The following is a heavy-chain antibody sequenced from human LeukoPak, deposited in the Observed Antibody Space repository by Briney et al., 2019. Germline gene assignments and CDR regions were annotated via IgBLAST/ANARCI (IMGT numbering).Heavy chain of an antibody. V-gene: IGHV4-34*01. D-gene: IGHD1-14*01. CDR1: GGSFSGYY. CDR3: ARVPKLLNHNWFDP. CDR2: INHSGST. Sequence: PSETLSLTCAVYGGSFSGYYWSWIRLPPGKGLEWIGEINHSGSTNYNPSLKSRVTISVDTSKNQFSLKLSSVTAADTAVYYCARVPKLLNHNWFDPWGQGTLVTVSS. J-gene: IGHJ5*02.